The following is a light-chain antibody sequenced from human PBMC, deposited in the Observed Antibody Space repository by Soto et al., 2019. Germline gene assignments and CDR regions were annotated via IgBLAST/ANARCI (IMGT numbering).Light chain of an antibody. CDR3: RQSYYNPT. CDR1: QSVSNY. V-gene: IGKV1-39*01. CDR2: DAS. Sequence: DIQMTQSASSLSASLGDRVTITCRASQSVSNYLHWYQQKPGKAPNLLIYDASSLQSGVPSRFSGSGSGTDFTLTISSLQHEDFATYYCRQSYYNPTFGQGTKVDIK. J-gene: IGKJ1*01.